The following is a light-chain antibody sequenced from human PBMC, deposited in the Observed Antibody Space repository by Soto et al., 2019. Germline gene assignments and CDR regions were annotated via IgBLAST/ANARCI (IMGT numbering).Light chain of an antibody. CDR2: AAS. CDR3: QQRNSYPRT. CDR1: QGINIF. J-gene: IGKJ2*01. Sequence: DIQLTQSPSFLPASVGDRVTITCRASQGINIFLAWFQQEPGKAPNLLISAASTLQSGVPSRFSGSGSETEFTLTITSLQPEDSATYYCQQRNSYPRTFGQGTKVDIK. V-gene: IGKV1-9*01.